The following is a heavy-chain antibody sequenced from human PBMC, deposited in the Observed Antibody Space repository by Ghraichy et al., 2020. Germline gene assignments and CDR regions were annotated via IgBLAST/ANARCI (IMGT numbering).Heavy chain of an antibody. CDR2: INHSGST. V-gene: IGHV4-34*01. Sequence: SETLSLTCAVYGGSFSGYYWSWIRQPPGKGLEWIGEINHSGSTNYNPSLKSRVTISVDTSKNQFSLKLSSVTAADTAVYYCARHIPYYYGMDVWGQGTTVTVSS. CDR1: GGSFSGYY. J-gene: IGHJ6*02. CDR3: ARHIPYYYGMDV.